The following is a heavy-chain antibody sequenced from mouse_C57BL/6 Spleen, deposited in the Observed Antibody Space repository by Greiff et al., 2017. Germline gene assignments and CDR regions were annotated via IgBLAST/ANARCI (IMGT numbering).Heavy chain of an antibody. Sequence: QVQLQQPGAELVKPGASVKMSCKASGYTFTSYWITWVKQRPGQGLEWIGDIYPGSGSTNYNEKFKSKATLTVDTSSSTAYMQLSSLTSEDSAVYYCARPSDDYDLLDYWGQGTTLTVSS. CDR1: GYTFTSYW. CDR2: IYPGSGST. V-gene: IGHV1-55*01. D-gene: IGHD2-4*01. J-gene: IGHJ2*01. CDR3: ARPSDDYDLLDY.